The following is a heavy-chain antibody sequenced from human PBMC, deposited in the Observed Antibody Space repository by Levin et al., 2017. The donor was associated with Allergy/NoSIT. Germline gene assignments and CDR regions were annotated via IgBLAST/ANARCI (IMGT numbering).Heavy chain of an antibody. CDR2: IFPGDSDT. CDR3: VRQGLGYSYVGY. CDR1: GYSFSNYW. D-gene: IGHD5-18*01. J-gene: IGHJ4*02. Sequence: GESLKISCKAAGYSFSNYWIGWVRQMPGKGLESMGIIFPGDSDTRYSPSFQGQVTISVYTSISTAYLQWSSLRAANTGVYYCVRQGLGYSYVGYWGQGTLVTVSS. V-gene: IGHV5-51*01.